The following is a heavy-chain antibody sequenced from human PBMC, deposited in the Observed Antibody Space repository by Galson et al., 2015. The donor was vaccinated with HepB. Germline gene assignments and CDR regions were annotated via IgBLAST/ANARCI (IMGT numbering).Heavy chain of an antibody. CDR2: ISYDGSNK. CDR1: GFTFSSYA. Sequence: LRLSCAASGFTFSSYAMHWVRQAPGKGLEWVAVISYDGSNKYYADSVKGRFTISRDNSKNTLYLQMNSLRAEDTAVYYCARDGQIVVVAAIFDYWGQGTLVTVSS. V-gene: IGHV3-30-3*01. J-gene: IGHJ4*02. CDR3: ARDGQIVVVAAIFDY. D-gene: IGHD2-15*01.